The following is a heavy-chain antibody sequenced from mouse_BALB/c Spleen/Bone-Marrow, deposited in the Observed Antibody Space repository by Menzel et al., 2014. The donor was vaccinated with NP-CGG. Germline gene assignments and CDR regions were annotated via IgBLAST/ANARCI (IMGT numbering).Heavy chain of an antibody. CDR1: GYSFTDYN. D-gene: IGHD4-1*01. CDR3: ARRLTGTWFAY. V-gene: IGHV1S135*01. CDR2: IAPYNGDT. J-gene: IGHJ3*01. Sequence: EVQVVESGPELVKPGASVKVSCKASGYSFTDYNMYWVKQSHGESLEWIGYIAPYNGDTSYNQKFKDKATLTVDKSSSTAFMHLNSLTSEDSAVYYCARRLTGTWFAYWGQGTLVAVSA.